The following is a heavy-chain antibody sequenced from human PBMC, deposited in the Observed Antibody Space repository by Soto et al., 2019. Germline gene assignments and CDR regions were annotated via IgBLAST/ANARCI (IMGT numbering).Heavy chain of an antibody. J-gene: IGHJ6*03. Sequence: ASVKVSCKASGGTFSSYTISWVRQAPGQGLEWMGRIIPILGIANYAQKFQGRVTITADKSTSTAYMELSSLRSEDTAVYYCAAGSGAAATDYYYYYYKVVSGKGTTVTVSS. CDR2: IIPILGIA. CDR1: GGTFSSYT. V-gene: IGHV1-69*02. D-gene: IGHD2-15*01. CDR3: AAGSGAAATDYYYYYYKVV.